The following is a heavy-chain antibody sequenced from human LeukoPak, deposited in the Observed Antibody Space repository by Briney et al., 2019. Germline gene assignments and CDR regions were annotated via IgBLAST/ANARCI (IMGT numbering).Heavy chain of an antibody. CDR1: GGTFSSYA. CDR2: IIPMFGTA. CDR3: ARVKGMDGVCYV. J-gene: IGHJ4*02. Sequence: ASVKVSCKASGGTFSSYAISWLRQAPGQGLEWMGGIIPMFGTANYAQKFQGRVTITADESTSTAYKELGSLRSEVTAVYYCARVKGMDGVCYVWGQGTLVSVSS. V-gene: IGHV1-69*13. D-gene: IGHD2-8*01.